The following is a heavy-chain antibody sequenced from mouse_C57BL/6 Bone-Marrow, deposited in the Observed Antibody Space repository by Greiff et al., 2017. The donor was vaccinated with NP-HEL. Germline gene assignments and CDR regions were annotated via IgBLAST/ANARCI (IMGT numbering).Heavy chain of an antibody. D-gene: IGHD1-1*01. CDR3: AKNSLYGSSYGWFAY. V-gene: IGHV2-4*01. Sequence: VKLVESGPGLVQPSQSLSITCTVSGFSLTSYGVHWVRQPPGKGLEWLGVIWSGGSTDYNAAFISRLSISKDNSKSQVFFKMNSLQADDTAIYYCAKNSLYGSSYGWFAYWAKGLWSLSLQ. CDR2: IWSGGST. J-gene: IGHJ3*01. CDR1: GFSLTSYG.